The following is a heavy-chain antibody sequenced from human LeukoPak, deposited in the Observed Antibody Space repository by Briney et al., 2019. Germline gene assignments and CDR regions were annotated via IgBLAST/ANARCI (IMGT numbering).Heavy chain of an antibody. Sequence: SSVKVSCKASGGTFSSSHITWMRLAPAQGLEWMGRIIPMLAIANYAQKFQGRVTITEDKSTRTAYMELISLRSEKTAVNYCAREFGNLAMVTNFEFWGQGTLVIVSS. V-gene: IGHV1-69*04. CDR1: GGTFSSSH. CDR2: IIPMLAIA. CDR3: AREFGNLAMVTNFEF. D-gene: IGHD4-17*01. J-gene: IGHJ4*02.